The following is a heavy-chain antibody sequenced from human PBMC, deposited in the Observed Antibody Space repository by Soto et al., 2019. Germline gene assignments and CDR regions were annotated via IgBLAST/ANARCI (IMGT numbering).Heavy chain of an antibody. D-gene: IGHD6-6*01. Sequence: GESLKISCKASGYSFTDYWIGWVRQMPGKGLEWMGIIYPGDSDTKYSPSFQGQVTMSADKSISTACLQWNSLKASDAAMYYCARDGLSSSSSFDYWGQGTLVTVSS. V-gene: IGHV5-51*01. CDR2: IYPGDSDT. CDR1: GYSFTDYW. CDR3: ARDGLSSSSSFDY. J-gene: IGHJ4*02.